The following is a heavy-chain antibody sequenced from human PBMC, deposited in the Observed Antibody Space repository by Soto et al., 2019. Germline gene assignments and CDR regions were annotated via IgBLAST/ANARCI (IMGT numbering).Heavy chain of an antibody. CDR1: GFTFTSYG. D-gene: IGHD4-4*01. CDR2: ILHDGSAE. Sequence: VGSLRLSCAASGFTFTSYGTHWVRQAPGKGLEWMALILHDGSAEYYADSVKGRFTISRDNSKNTLYLQMNSLRAEDTAVYYCARSRDGYSFYFYYGMDGWGQGTTVTVSS. V-gene: IGHV3-30*03. J-gene: IGHJ6*02. CDR3: ARSRDGYSFYFYYGMDG.